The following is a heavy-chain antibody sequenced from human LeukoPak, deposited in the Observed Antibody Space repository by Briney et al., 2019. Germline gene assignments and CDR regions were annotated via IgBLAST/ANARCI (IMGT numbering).Heavy chain of an antibody. V-gene: IGHV7-4-1*02. D-gene: IGHD6-13*01. J-gene: IGHJ5*02. CDR1: GYTFTSYA. CDR2: INTNTGNP. Sequence: GASVKVSCKASGYTFTSYAMNWVRQAPGRGLEWMGWINTNTGNPTYAQGFTGRFVFSLDTSVSTAYLQISSLKAGDTAVYYCARVAKAAADGWFDPRGQGTLVTVSS. CDR3: ARVAKAAADGWFDP.